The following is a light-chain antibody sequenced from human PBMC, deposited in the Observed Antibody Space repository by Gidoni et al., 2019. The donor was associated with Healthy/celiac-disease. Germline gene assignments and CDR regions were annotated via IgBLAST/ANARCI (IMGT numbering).Light chain of an antibody. J-gene: IGKJ1*01. Sequence: IQMTQSPTSLSASVGARVTITFRASQSISSYLNWYQQKPGKAPKLLIYAASSLQSGFPSRFSASGSGTDFTLTISSLQPEYFATYYCQHSYSTPWTFGQGTKVEIK. CDR3: QHSYSTPWT. CDR1: QSISSY. CDR2: AAS. V-gene: IGKV1-39*01.